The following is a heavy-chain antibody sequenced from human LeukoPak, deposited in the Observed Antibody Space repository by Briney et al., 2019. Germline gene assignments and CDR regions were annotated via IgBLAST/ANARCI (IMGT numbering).Heavy chain of an antibody. CDR3: ARLGVGRWMVVTYYYYGMDV. V-gene: IGHV1-2*02. J-gene: IGHJ6*02. CDR2: IDPKSGGT. Sequence: ASVKVSCKASGYTFTDYHVHWVRQAPGQGLQWMGWIDPKSGGTNYARKFQGRVTMTRDTSISTAYMELNRLTSDDTAIYYCARLGVGRWMVVTYYYYGMDVWGQGTTVTVSS. CDR1: GYTFTDYH. D-gene: IGHD6-19*01.